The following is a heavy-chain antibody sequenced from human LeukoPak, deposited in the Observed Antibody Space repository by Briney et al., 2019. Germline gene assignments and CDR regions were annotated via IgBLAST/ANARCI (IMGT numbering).Heavy chain of an antibody. V-gene: IGHV3-30*02. CDR2: IRYDGSNK. CDR3: ARVFLERLTSGYFDN. CDR1: GFTFSSYG. J-gene: IGHJ4*02. Sequence: GGSPRLSCAASGFTFSSYGMHWVRQAPGKGLEWVAFIRYDGSNKYYADSVKGRFTISRDNPKNTLYLQMNSLRDDDTAVYYCARVFLERLTSGYFDNWGQGTLVTVSP. D-gene: IGHD3-3*01.